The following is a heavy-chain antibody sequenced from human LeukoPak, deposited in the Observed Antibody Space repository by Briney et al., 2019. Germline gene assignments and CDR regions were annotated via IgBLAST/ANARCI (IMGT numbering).Heavy chain of an antibody. Sequence: RTSETLSLTCTVAGASISGSGDYWGWIREPPGKGREWIGSIYSSGSTYYNASLQSRVTISIETSKNQISLRLNSVTAADTAMYYCAKSGGYGLIDYWGQGTLVTVSS. D-gene: IGHD1-26*01. CDR1: GASISGSGDY. CDR3: AKSGGYGLIDY. V-gene: IGHV4-39*01. CDR2: IYSSGST. J-gene: IGHJ4*02.